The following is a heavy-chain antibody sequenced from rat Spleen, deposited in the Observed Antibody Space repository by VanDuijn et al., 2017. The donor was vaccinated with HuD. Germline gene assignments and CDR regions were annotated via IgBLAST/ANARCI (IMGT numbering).Heavy chain of an antibody. J-gene: IGHJ4*01. D-gene: IGHD1-6*01. V-gene: IGHV5-29*01. Sequence: EVQLVESDGGLVQPGRSLKLSCAASGFTFSDYYMAWVRQTPTKGLEWVATISYDGSTTYYRDSVKGRFTISRVNAESTLYLQMDSLRSEATATYYCASLMYTPDYLGVMDVWGQGASVTVSS. CDR1: GFTFSDYY. CDR3: ASLMYTPDYLGVMDV. CDR2: ISYDGSTT.